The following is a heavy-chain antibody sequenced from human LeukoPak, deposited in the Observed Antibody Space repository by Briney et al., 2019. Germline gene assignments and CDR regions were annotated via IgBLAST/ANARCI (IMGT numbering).Heavy chain of an antibody. V-gene: IGHV3-7*01. D-gene: IGHD6-13*01. CDR3: ARVNPLLAPGTFDI. J-gene: IGHJ3*02. Sequence: GGSLRLSCAASGFTFSSYWMSWVRQAPGRGLAWVANIKQDGSEKYYGDSVKGRFTISRDNAKNLLYLQLNNLRGEDTAVYYCARVNPLLAPGTFDIWGQGTMVVVSS. CDR2: IKQDGSEK. CDR1: GFTFSSYW.